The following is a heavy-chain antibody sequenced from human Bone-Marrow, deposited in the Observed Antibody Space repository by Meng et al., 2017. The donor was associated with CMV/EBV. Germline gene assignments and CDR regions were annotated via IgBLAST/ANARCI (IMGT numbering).Heavy chain of an antibody. Sequence: ASVNVSCKASGYTFTGYYMHWVRQAPGQGLEWMGWINPNSGGTNYAQKFQGRVTMTRDTSISTAYMELSRLRSDDTAVYYCARDLKRTVGYWGQGTLVTVSS. CDR3: ARDLKRTVGY. V-gene: IGHV1-2*02. CDR1: GYTFTGYY. CDR2: INPNSGGT. D-gene: IGHD1-1*01. J-gene: IGHJ4*02.